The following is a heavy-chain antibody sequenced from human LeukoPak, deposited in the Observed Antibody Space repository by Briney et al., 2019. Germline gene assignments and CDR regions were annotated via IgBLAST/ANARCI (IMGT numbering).Heavy chain of an antibody. CDR2: ISSSSSYI. Sequence: GGSLRLSCAASGFTFSSYSMNWVRQAPGKGLEWVSSISSSSSYIYYADSVKGRFAISRDNAKNSLYLQMNSLRAEDTAVYYCARDRVTMVRGVNYYFDYWGQGTLVTVSS. D-gene: IGHD3-10*01. CDR3: ARDRVTMVRGVNYYFDY. CDR1: GFTFSSYS. J-gene: IGHJ4*02. V-gene: IGHV3-21*01.